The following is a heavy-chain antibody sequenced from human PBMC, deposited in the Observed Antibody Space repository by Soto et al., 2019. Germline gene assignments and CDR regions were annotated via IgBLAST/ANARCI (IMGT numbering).Heavy chain of an antibody. CDR3: ARIGDIVVVPAAILLPDV. J-gene: IGHJ6*02. D-gene: IGHD2-2*02. V-gene: IGHV3-74*01. CDR1: GFTFSSYW. CDR2: INSDGSST. Sequence: GGSLRLSCAASGFTFSSYWMHWVRQAPGKGLVWVSRINSDGSSTSYADSVKGRFTISRDNAKNTLYLQMNSLRAEDTAVYYCARIGDIVVVPAAILLPDVWGQGTTVTVSS.